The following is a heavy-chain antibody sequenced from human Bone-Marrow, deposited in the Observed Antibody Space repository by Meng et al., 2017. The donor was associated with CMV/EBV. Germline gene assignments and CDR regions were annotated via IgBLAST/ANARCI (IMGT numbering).Heavy chain of an antibody. D-gene: IGHD1/OR15-1a*01. CDR3: VRCEPGTPGN. CDR1: GFSFSSYA. CDR2: VSYDGSTN. J-gene: IGHJ4*02. V-gene: IGHV3-30*04. Sequence: QVQVVESGGGVVQPGRSLRLSCAAYGFSFSSYAMQWVRQAPGKGLEWVAVVSYDGSTNYTADSVKGRFSISRDNSKNTLYLLLNRLRPEDTAFYYCVRCEPGTPGNWGQGTLVTVSS.